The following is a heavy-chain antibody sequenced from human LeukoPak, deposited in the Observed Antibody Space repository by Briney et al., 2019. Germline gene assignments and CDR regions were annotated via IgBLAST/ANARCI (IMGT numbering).Heavy chain of an antibody. CDR3: ARHCCSGAAKRVFDI. D-gene: IGHD2-15*01. Sequence: SETLSLTCTVSGGAITNNNFYWSCIRQPPGKGLEWIGTISYSGNTDYNPSLRSLVTISVDTSNNQFSMRLGSVTAADTAVYDCARHCCSGAAKRVFDIWGQGTMVTVSS. J-gene: IGHJ3*02. CDR2: ISYSGNT. CDR1: GGAITNNNFY. V-gene: IGHV4-39*01.